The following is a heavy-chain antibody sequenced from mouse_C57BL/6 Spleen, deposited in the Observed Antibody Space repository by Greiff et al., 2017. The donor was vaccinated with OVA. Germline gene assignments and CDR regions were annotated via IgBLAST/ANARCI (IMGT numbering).Heavy chain of an antibody. Sequence: VQLQQPGAELVKPGASVKLSCKASGYTFTSYWMHWVKQRPGQGLEWIGMIHPNSGSTNYNEKFKSKATLTVDKSSSTAYMQLRSLPSEDSAVYYCAKLRDGYDGTGDWGQGTSVTVSS. D-gene: IGHD2-2*01. CDR1: GYTFTSYW. J-gene: IGHJ4*01. CDR3: AKLRDGYDGTGD. V-gene: IGHV1-64*01. CDR2: IHPNSGST.